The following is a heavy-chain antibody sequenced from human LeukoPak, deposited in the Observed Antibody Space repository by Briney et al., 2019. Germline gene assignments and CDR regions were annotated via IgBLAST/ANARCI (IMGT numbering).Heavy chain of an antibody. D-gene: IGHD3-10*01. CDR2: VNGNTGAT. J-gene: IGHJ4*02. Sequence: ASVKVSCMASGYRFTDYYMHWVRQAPGQGLEWMGWVNGNTGATLYAQKFQGRVTMSRDASITTAYMELNGLRSDDTAVYYCASPQRGSGSYYSDYWGRGTLVTVSS. CDR3: ASPQRGSGSYYSDY. CDR1: GYRFTDYY. V-gene: IGHV1-2*02.